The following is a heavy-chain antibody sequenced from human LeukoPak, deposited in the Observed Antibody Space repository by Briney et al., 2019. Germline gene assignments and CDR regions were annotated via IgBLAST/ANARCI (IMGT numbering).Heavy chain of an antibody. D-gene: IGHD6-19*01. V-gene: IGHV4-39*07. J-gene: IGHJ3*02. Sequence: SETLSLTCTVSGGSISSSSYYWGWIRQPPGKGLEWIGSIYYSGSTYYNPSLKSRVTISVDTSKNQFSLKLSSVTAVDTAVYYCARDTPYSSGWEDAFDIWGQGTMVTVSS. CDR2: IYYSGST. CDR3: ARDTPYSSGWEDAFDI. CDR1: GGSISSSSYY.